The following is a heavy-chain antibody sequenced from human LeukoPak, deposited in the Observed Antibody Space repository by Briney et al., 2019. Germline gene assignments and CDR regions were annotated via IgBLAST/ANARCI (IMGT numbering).Heavy chain of an antibody. CDR1: GGTFSSYA. Sequence: ASVKVSCKASGGTFSSYAISWVRQAPGQGLEWMGGIIPIFGTANYAQKFQGRVTITADKSTGTAYMELSSLRSEDTAVYYCARGREDIVLLPGTKRKSYYMDVWGKGTTVTVSS. CDR3: ARGREDIVLLPGTKRKSYYMDV. CDR2: IIPIFGTA. D-gene: IGHD2-2*01. J-gene: IGHJ6*03. V-gene: IGHV1-69*06.